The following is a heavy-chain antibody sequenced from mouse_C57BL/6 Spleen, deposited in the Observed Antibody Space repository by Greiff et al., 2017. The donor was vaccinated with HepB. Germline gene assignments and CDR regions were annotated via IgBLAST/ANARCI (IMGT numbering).Heavy chain of an antibody. CDR3: ARSEGSSYGYALDY. CDR2: ISNLAYSI. V-gene: IGHV5-15*04. D-gene: IGHD1-1*01. CDR1: GFTFSDYG. Sequence: EVKVEESGGGLVQPGGSLKLSCAASGFTFSDYGMAWVRQAPRQGPEWVAFISNLAYSIYYADTVTGRFTISRENAKNTLYLEMSSLRSEDTAMYYCARSEGSSYGYALDYWGQGTSVTVSS. J-gene: IGHJ4*01.